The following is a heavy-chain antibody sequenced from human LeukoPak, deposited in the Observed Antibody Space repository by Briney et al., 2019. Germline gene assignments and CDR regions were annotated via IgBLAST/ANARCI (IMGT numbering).Heavy chain of an antibody. Sequence: PGGSLRLSCTSSGFTFREFAVSCFRQAPGKGLEWIGFIRSSIYGGTPKAAASVKGRFIFSRDDSKGVAYLRMNSLKTDDTAVYYCSREWGNGNDLRPDSWGQGTLVTVSS. CDR1: GFTFREFA. D-gene: IGHD1-1*01. CDR2: IRSSIYGGTP. V-gene: IGHV3-49*03. J-gene: IGHJ4*02. CDR3: SREWGNGNDLRPDS.